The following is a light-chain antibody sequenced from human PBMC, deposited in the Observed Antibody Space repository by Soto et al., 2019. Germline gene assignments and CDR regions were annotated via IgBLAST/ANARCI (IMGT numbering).Light chain of an antibody. Sequence: QSALTQPRSVSGSPGQSVTISCTGTSSDVGGYNYVSWYRQHPGKAPKLMIYDVSKRPSGVPDRFSGSKSGNTASLTISGLQAEDEADYYCCSYAGSYTWGFVTGTKLTVL. CDR3: CSYAGSYTWG. CDR1: SSDVGGYNY. J-gene: IGLJ1*01. CDR2: DVS. V-gene: IGLV2-11*01.